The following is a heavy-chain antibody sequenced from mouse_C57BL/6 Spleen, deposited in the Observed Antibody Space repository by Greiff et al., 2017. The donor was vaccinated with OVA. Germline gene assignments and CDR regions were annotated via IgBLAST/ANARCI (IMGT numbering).Heavy chain of an antibody. D-gene: IGHD2-10*01. Sequence: QVQLLQPGAELVKPGASVKLSCKASGYTFTSYWMHWVKQRPGQGLEWIGIINPNSGSTNYNEKSKSMATLTVDKASSTAYMQLSILTSEDSAVYYFARARPSTVTAMDYWGQGTSVTVSS. CDR1: GYTFTSYW. CDR3: ARARPSTVTAMDY. J-gene: IGHJ4*01. CDR2: INPNSGST. V-gene: IGHV1-64*01.